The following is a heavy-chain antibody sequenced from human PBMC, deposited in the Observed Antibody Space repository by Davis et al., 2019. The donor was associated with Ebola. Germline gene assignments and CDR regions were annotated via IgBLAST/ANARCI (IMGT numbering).Heavy chain of an antibody. CDR1: GYTFTGYY. D-gene: IGHD6-19*01. CDR3: ARAPWQWPDHP. V-gene: IGHV1-3*01. Sequence: ASVKVSCKASGYTFTGYYMHWVRQAPGQRLEWMGWINAGNGNTKYSQKFQGRVTMTTDTSTSTAYMELRSLRSDDTAVYYCARAPWQWPDHPWGQGTLVTVSS. J-gene: IGHJ5*02. CDR2: INAGNGNT.